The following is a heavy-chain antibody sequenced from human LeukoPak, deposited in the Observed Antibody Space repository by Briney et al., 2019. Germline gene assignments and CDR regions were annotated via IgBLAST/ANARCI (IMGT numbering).Heavy chain of an antibody. V-gene: IGHV3-33*01. J-gene: IGHJ4*02. Sequence: GGSLRLSCAASGFTFSNYGMRWVRQAPGKGLEWVAVIWYDGSDKYYADSVKGRFTISRDNSKNTVFLQMNSLRAEDTAVYYCARDQAAAGSMASYWGQGTLVTVSS. CDR3: ARDQAAAGSMASY. CDR1: GFTFSNYG. D-gene: IGHD6-13*01. CDR2: IWYDGSDK.